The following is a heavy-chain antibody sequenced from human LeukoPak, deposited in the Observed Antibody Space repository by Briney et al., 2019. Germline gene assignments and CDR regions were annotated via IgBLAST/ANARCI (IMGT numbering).Heavy chain of an antibody. Sequence: ASVKVSCKASGYTFTGYYMHWVRQAPGQGLEWMGWTNPNSGGTNYAQKFQGRVTMTRDTSISTAYMELSRLRSDDTAVYYCARDLSAAGTDYFDYWGQGTLVTVFS. D-gene: IGHD6-13*01. CDR1: GYTFTGYY. CDR3: ARDLSAAGTDYFDY. J-gene: IGHJ4*02. CDR2: TNPNSGGT. V-gene: IGHV1-2*02.